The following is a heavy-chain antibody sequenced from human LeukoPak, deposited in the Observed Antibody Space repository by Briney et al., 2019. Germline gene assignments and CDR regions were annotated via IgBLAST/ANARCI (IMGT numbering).Heavy chain of an antibody. J-gene: IGHJ4*02. D-gene: IGHD2-2*01. Sequence: GASVKVSCKASGYTFTGYYMRWVRQAPGQGLEWMGWINPNSGGTNYAQKFQGRVTMTRDTSISTAYMELSRLRSDDTAVYYCAVTHKYQLLSYYFDYWGQGTLVTVSS. CDR2: INPNSGGT. V-gene: IGHV1-2*02. CDR1: GYTFTGYY. CDR3: AVTHKYQLLSYYFDY.